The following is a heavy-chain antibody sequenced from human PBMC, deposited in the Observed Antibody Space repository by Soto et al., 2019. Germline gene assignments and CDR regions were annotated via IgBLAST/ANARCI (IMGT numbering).Heavy chain of an antibody. CDR2: IKQDGSEK. J-gene: IGHJ5*02. V-gene: IGHV3-7*03. CDR3: ARDKPRIAAAGTFGWFDP. CDR1: GFTFSSYW. Sequence: EVQLVESGGGLVQPGGSLRLSCAASGFTFSSYWMSWVRQAPGKGLEWVANIKQDGSEKYYVDSVKGRFTISRDNAKKSLYLQRNSLRAEDTAVYYCARDKPRIAAAGTFGWFDPWGQGTLVTVSS. D-gene: IGHD6-13*01.